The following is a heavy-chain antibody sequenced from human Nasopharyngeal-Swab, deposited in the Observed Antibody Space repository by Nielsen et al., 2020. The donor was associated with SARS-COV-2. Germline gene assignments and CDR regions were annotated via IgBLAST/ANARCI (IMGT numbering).Heavy chain of an antibody. CDR1: GFTFSSYA. J-gene: IGHJ6*02. CDR2: ISGSGGST. V-gene: IGHV3-23*01. D-gene: IGHD6-25*01. CDR3: TTARAYYYYYGMDV. Sequence: GSLKISCAASGFTFSSYAMSWVRQAPGKGLEWVSAISGSGGSTYYADSVKGRFTISRDNSKNTLYLQMNSLKTEDTAVYYCTTARAYYYYYGMDVWGQGTTVTVSS.